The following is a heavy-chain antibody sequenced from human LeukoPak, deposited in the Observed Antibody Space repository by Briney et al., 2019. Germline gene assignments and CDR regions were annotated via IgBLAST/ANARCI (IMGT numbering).Heavy chain of an antibody. CDR1: GGSISSSSYY. V-gene: IGHV4-39*07. J-gene: IGHJ4*02. D-gene: IGHD3-22*01. CDR2: IYYSGST. Sequence: PSETLSLTCTVSGGSISSSSYYWGWIRQPPGKGLEWIGSIYYSGSTYYNPSLKSRVTISVDTSKNQFSLKLSSVTAADTAVYYCAREYPSDSSPFDYWGQGTLVTVSS. CDR3: AREYPSDSSPFDY.